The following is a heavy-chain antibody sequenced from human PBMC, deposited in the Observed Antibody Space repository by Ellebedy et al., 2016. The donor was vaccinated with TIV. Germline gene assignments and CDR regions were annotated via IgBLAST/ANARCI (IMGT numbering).Heavy chain of an antibody. CDR3: ATGAPGYDFNWLDP. CDR1: GYTFTGQY. V-gene: IGHV1-2*02. CDR2: ISPDTGGT. Sequence: ASVKVSCKASGYTFTGQYIHWVRQAPGQGLEWMGWISPDTGGTYYAQKFQGGVTMTRDTSISTIYMALTWLRSDDTAVYYCATGAPGYDFNWLDPWGQGTLVTVSS. J-gene: IGHJ5*02. D-gene: IGHD3-3*01.